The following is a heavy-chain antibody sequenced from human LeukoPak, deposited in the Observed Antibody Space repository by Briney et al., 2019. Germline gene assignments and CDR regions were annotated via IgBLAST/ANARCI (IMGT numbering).Heavy chain of an antibody. CDR1: GFTFRNYW. D-gene: IGHD1-26*01. CDR2: IKEDGSEK. J-gene: IGHJ4*02. CDR3: ARGGPTVGTDY. Sequence: GGSLRLSCAGAGFTFRNYWMNWVRQAPGKGREWVANIKEDGSEKYYVDSVKDRFTVSRDNAKNSLYLQINSLRADDTAVYYCARGGPTVGTDYWGQGTLVTVSS. V-gene: IGHV3-7*01.